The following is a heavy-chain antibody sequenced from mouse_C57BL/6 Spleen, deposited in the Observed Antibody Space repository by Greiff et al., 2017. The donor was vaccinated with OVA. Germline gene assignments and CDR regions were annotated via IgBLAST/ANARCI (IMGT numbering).Heavy chain of an antibody. CDR1: GYTFTDYN. J-gene: IGHJ3*01. D-gene: IGHD4-1*01. V-gene: IGHV1-18*01. CDR2: INPNNGGT. CDR3: ARRLTGPLAY. Sequence: EVQLQQSGPELVKPGASVKIPCKASGYTFTDYNMDWVKQSHGKSLEWIGDINPNNGGTIYNQKFKGKATLTVDKSSSTAYMGLRSLTSEDTAVYYCARRLTGPLAYWGQGTLVTVSA.